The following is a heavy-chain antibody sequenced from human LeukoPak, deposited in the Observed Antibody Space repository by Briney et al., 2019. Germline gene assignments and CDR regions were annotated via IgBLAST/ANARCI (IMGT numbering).Heavy chain of an antibody. J-gene: IGHJ4*02. D-gene: IGHD6-13*01. CDR2: ISYDGSNK. V-gene: IGHV3-30*04. CDR3: ARDEASGYSSSWGDY. Sequence: GGSLRLSCAASGFTFSSYATHWVRQAPGKGLEWVAVISYDGSNKYYADSVKGRFTISRDNSKNTLYLQMNSLRAEDTAVYYCARDEASGYSSSWGDYWGQGTLVTVSS. CDR1: GFTFSSYA.